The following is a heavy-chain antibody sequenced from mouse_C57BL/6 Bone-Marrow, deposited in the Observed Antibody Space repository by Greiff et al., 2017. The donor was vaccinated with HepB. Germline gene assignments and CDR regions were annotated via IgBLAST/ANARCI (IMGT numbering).Heavy chain of an antibody. J-gene: IGHJ3*01. Sequence: QVQLKESGPELVKPGASVKISCKASGYAFSSSWMNWVKQRPGKGLEWIGRIYPGEGDTNYNGKFKGMATLTADKSSSTTYMQLSSLTSEDSAVSFCARETHYYGSMFAYGGRGTLVTVSA. D-gene: IGHD1-1*01. CDR1: GYAFSSSW. CDR2: IYPGEGDT. CDR3: ARETHYYGSMFAY. V-gene: IGHV1-82*01.